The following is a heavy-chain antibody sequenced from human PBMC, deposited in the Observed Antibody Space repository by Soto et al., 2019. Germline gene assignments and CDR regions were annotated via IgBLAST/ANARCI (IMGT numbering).Heavy chain of an antibody. D-gene: IGHD6-13*01. CDR3: TTSSEEEYSSSWYLGYFDY. CDR2: IRSKAYGGTT. J-gene: IGHJ4*02. Sequence: GGSLRLSCTASGFTFGDYAMSWFRQAPGKGLEWVGFIRSKAYGGTTEYAASVKGRFTISRDDSKSIAHLQMNSLKTEDTAVYYCTTSSEEEYSSSWYLGYFDYWGQGTLVTVSS. CDR1: GFTFGDYA. V-gene: IGHV3-49*03.